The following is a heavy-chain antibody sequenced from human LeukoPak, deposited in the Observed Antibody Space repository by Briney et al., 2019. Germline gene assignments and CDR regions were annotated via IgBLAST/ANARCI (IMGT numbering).Heavy chain of an antibody. CDR3: TTDSGGYYYDSSGYYSGGYMDV. V-gene: IGHV3-15*01. CDR1: GFTVSNNY. D-gene: IGHD3-22*01. J-gene: IGHJ6*03. Sequence: KPGGSLRLSCAASGFTVSNNYMNWVRQAPGKGLEWVGRIKSKTDGGTTDYAAPVKGRFTISRDDSKNTLYLQMNSLKTEDTAVYYCTTDSGGYYYDSSGYYSGGYMDVWGKGTTVTVSS. CDR2: IKSKTDGGTT.